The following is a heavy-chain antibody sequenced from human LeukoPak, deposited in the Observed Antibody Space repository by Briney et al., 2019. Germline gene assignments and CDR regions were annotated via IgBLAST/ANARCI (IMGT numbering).Heavy chain of an antibody. V-gene: IGHV3-30*18. J-gene: IGHJ6*04. CDR1: GFTFSSYG. Sequence: GGSLRLSCAASGFTFSSYGKHWVRQAPGKGLEWVAVISYDGSNKYYADSVKGRFTISRDNSKNTLYLQMNSLRAEDTAVYYCAKDRLEYQLVPYYYGMDVWGKGTTVTVSS. D-gene: IGHD2-2*01. CDR2: ISYDGSNK. CDR3: AKDRLEYQLVPYYYGMDV.